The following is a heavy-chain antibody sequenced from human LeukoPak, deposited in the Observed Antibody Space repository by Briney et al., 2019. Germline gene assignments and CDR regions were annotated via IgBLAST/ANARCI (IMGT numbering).Heavy chain of an antibody. CDR2: IIPIFGTA. J-gene: IGHJ4*02. CDR3: ARNQQEWLRYGPPDY. D-gene: IGHD6-19*01. Sequence: VASVKVSCKASGGTFSSYAISWVRQAPGQGLEWMGGIIPIFGTANYAQKFQGRVTITADESTSTAYMELSSLRSEDTAVYYCARNQQEWLRYGPPDYWGQGTLVTVSS. CDR1: GGTFSSYA. V-gene: IGHV1-69*13.